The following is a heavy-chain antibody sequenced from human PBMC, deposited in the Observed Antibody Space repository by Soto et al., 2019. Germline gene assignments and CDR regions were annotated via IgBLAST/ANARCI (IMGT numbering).Heavy chain of an antibody. D-gene: IGHD6-19*01. V-gene: IGHV3-30*18. J-gene: IGHJ3*02. CDR2: ISFDGINK. CDR1: GFTFGKYG. CDR3: AKSGDSGWYGDYVDGFDI. Sequence: QVHLVESGGGVVRPGESLTLSCAASGFTFGKYGMHWVRQAPGKGLEWVTVISFDGINKDYADSVKGRFTISRDNSKNTLYLSMHSLRPEDTAVYYCAKSGDSGWYGDYVDGFDIWGQGTMVIVSS.